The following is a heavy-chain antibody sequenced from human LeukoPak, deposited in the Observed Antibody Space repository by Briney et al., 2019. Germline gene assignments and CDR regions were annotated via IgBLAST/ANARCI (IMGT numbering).Heavy chain of an antibody. J-gene: IGHJ4*02. CDR1: GGSFSGYY. CDR3: ARGLSDVY. Sequence: SETLSLTCAVSGGSFSGYYWTWIRQPPGKGLEWIGEINHSGSTNYNPSLKSRVTISIDTSKNQFSLILSSVTAADTAVYYCARGLSDVYWGQGTLVTVSS. CDR2: INHSGST. V-gene: IGHV4-34*01.